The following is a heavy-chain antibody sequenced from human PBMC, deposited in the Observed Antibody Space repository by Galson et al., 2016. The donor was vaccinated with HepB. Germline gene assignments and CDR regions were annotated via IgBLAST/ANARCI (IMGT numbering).Heavy chain of an antibody. J-gene: IGHJ6*02. CDR1: GFPFHSYT. V-gene: IGHV4-34*01. CDR2: ITHSGST. CDR3: ARGGYQLLDPHGLDV. D-gene: IGHD2-2*01. Sequence: LRLSCAASGFPFHSYTMNWVRQAPGKGLEWVGEITHSGSTNYNPSLKSRVTISVNTSKNQISLKLTSVTAADTAVYYCARGGYQLLDPHGLDVWGQGTTVTVSS.